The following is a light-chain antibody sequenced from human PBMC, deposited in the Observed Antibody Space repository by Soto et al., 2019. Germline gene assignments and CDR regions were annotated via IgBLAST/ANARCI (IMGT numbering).Light chain of an antibody. V-gene: IGKV1-39*01. CDR1: QSISSY. Sequence: DIQMTQSPSSLSASVGDRVTITGRASQSISSYLNWYQQRPGKAPKRLIYAASSLQSGAQSRFSGRRSGTAFTLTISSLQPDDFATYYCQQSYSTPRSFGGGTKVDIK. J-gene: IGKJ4*01. CDR2: AAS. CDR3: QQSYSTPRS.